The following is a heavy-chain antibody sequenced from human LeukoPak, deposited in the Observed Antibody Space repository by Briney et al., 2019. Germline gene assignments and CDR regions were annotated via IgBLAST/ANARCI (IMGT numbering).Heavy chain of an antibody. J-gene: IGHJ4*02. Sequence: ASVQVSRKASGYTFTRYYMHWVRQAPGQGLEWMVIINLSGGSTSYAQKFQGRVTMTRDTSTSIVYMELSSLRSEDTAVYYCARAYPCSPLYYFDYWGQGTLVTVSS. V-gene: IGHV1-46*01. CDR2: INLSGGST. D-gene: IGHD2-15*01. CDR3: ARAYPCSPLYYFDY. CDR1: GYTFTRYY.